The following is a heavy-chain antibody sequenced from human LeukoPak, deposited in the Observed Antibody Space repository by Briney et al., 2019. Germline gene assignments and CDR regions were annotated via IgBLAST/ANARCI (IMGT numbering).Heavy chain of an antibody. CDR1: RRTFSSYA. Sequence: APVKVSCKASRRTFSSYAISWVRQAPGHGLEWMGRNSPVRGTENYAQKFQGRVTSTADKATSTADMELSSLRSEDTAVYYCARLGDSSGSYWGQGTLVTVSS. CDR3: ARLGDSSGSY. V-gene: IGHV1-69*04. CDR2: NSPVRGTE. D-gene: IGHD3-22*01. J-gene: IGHJ4*02.